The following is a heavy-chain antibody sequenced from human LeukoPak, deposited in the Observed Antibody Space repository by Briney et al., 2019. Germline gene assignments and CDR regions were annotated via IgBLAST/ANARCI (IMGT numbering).Heavy chain of an antibody. CDR2: IKQDGSEK. J-gene: IGHJ6*02. CDR3: ARDHSYCSSTSCYVSYSYYYGMDV. V-gene: IGHV3-7*01. CDR1: GFTFSSYW. D-gene: IGHD2-2*01. Sequence: PGGSLRLSCAASGFTFSSYWMSWVRQAPGKGLELVANIKQDGSEKDYVDSVKGRFTISRDNAKNSLYLQMNSLRDEDTAVYYCARDHSYCSSTSCYVSYSYYYGMDVWGQGTTVTVSS.